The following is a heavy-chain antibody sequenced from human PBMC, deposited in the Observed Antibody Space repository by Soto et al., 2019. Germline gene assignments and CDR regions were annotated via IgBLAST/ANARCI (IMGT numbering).Heavy chain of an antibody. Sequence: GGSLRLSCAASGFTFSNYAMHWVRQAPGEGLEYVSAISSNGGSTYYANSVKGRFTISRDNSKNTLYLQMGSLRAEDMAVYYCARGIYCTSTSCYNWFDPWRQGTLVTVSS. CDR2: ISSNGGST. J-gene: IGHJ5*02. D-gene: IGHD2-2*01. CDR3: ARGIYCTSTSCYNWFDP. V-gene: IGHV3-64*01. CDR1: GFTFSNYA.